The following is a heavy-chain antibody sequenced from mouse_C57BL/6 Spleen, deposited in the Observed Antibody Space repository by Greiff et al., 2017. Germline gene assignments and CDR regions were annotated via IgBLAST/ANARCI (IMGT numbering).Heavy chain of an antibody. V-gene: IGHV1-80*01. Sequence: VQGVESGAELVKPGASVKISCKASGYAFSSYWMNWVKQRPGKGLEWIGHIYPGDGDTDYNGKVKGKATLTADKSTSTAYMQLSSLTSEDSAVYFCARGESNHYFDYWGQGTTLTVSS. CDR2: IYPGDGDT. D-gene: IGHD2-5*01. CDR3: ARGESNHYFDY. J-gene: IGHJ2*01. CDR1: GYAFSSYW.